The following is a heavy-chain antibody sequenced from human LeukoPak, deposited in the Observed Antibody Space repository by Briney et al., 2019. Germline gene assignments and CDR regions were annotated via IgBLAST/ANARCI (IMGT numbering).Heavy chain of an antibody. V-gene: IGHV3-33*01. J-gene: IGHJ4*02. CDR3: ARGQWPEDFDY. Sequence: GGSLRLSCAASGFTFSSYGMHWVRQAPGKGLEWVAVIWYDGSNKYYADSVKGRFTISRDNSKNTLYLQMNSLRAEDTAVYYCARGQWPEDFDYWGQGTLVTVSS. D-gene: IGHD6-19*01. CDR1: GFTFSSYG. CDR2: IWYDGSNK.